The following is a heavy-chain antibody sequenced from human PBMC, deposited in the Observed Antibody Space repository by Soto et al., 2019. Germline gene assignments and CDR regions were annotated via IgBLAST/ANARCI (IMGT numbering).Heavy chain of an antibody. Sequence: ASVKVSCKASGYTFTSYGISWVRQAPGQGLEWMGWISAYNGNTNYAQKLQGRVTMTTDTSTSTAYMELRSLRSDDTAVYYCARDSPGYSSGWYHAYDYWGQGTLVTV. CDR2: ISAYNGNT. D-gene: IGHD6-19*01. V-gene: IGHV1-18*04. CDR3: ARDSPGYSSGWYHAYDY. J-gene: IGHJ4*02. CDR1: GYTFTSYG.